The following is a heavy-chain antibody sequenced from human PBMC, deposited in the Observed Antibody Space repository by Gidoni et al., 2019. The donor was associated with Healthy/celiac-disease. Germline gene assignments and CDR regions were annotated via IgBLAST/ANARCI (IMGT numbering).Heavy chain of an antibody. CDR3: SQWRAVAGTPYGMDV. V-gene: IGHV3-73*02. D-gene: IGHD6-19*01. J-gene: IGHJ6*02. Sequence: EVQLVESGGGLVQPGGSLKLSCAASGFTFSGSAMHWVRQASGKGLEWVGRIRSKANSYATAYAASVKGRFTISRDDSKNTAYLQMNSLKTEDTAVYYCSQWRAVAGTPYGMDVWGQGTTVTVSS. CDR2: IRSKANSYAT. CDR1: GFTFSGSA.